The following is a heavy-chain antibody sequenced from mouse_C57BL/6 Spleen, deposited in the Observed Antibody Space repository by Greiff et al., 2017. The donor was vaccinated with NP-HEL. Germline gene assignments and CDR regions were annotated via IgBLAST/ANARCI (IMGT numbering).Heavy chain of an antibody. Sequence: EVQLQQSGAELVKPGASVKLSCTASGFNIKDYYMHWVKQRTEQGLEWIGRIDPEDGETKYARKFQGKANITADTSSNTAYLQLSSLTSEDTAVYYCARSPYYGYDVNYFDYWGQGTTLTVSS. CDR2: IDPEDGET. CDR1: GFNIKDYY. V-gene: IGHV14-2*01. D-gene: IGHD2-2*01. CDR3: ARSPYYGYDVNYFDY. J-gene: IGHJ2*01.